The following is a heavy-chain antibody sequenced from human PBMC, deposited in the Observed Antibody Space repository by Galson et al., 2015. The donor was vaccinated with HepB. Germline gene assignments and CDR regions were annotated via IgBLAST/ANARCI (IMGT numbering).Heavy chain of an antibody. D-gene: IGHD2-15*01. CDR2: INPNSGGT. CDR3: ARGSSDCSGGSCYEEYYYYYYGMDV. V-gene: IGHV1-2*04. CDR1: GYTFTGYY. J-gene: IGHJ6*02. Sequence: SVKVSCKASGYTFTGYYMHWVRQAPGQGLEWMGWINPNSGGTNYAQKFQGWVTMTRDTSISTAYMELSRLRSDDTAVYYCARGSSDCSGGSCYEEYYYYYYGMDVWGQGTTVTVSS.